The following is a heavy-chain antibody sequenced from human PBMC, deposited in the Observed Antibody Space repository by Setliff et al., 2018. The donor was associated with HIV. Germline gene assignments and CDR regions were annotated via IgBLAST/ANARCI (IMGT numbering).Heavy chain of an antibody. CDR1: GFTFSSHQ. J-gene: IGHJ6*03. V-gene: IGHV3-7*03. CDR2: IIQDGSDK. CDR3: VREDTLVATNVGYYYYMDV. Sequence: GGSLRLSCAASGFTFSSHQMSWVRQAPGKGLEWVAKIIQDGSDKYYVDSVKGRFTISRDNAKNSLYLQMNSLRAEDTAVYYCVREDTLVATNVGYYYYMDVWGKGTTVTVSS. D-gene: IGHD5-12*01.